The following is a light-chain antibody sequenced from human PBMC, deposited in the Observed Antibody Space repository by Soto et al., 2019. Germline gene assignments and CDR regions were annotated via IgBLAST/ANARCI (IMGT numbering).Light chain of an antibody. J-gene: IGKJ1*01. CDR1: QSLNARY. CDR2: ETS. CDR3: QQYGSSGT. V-gene: IGKV3-20*01. Sequence: EIVLTQSPGTLSLSPGERATLSCRASQSLNARYLAWYQVKPGQAPRLLIYETSIRASGIPDRFSGSGSGTDFTLTISRLEPEAFAVYSCQQYGSSGTFGQGTMV.